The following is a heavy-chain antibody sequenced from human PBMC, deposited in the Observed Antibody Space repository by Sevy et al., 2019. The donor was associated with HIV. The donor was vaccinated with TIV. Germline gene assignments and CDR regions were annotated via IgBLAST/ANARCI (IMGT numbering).Heavy chain of an antibody. D-gene: IGHD5-18*01. CDR3: ARKTRGYSYGFLDY. CDR1: GGSISSYY. J-gene: IGHJ4*02. V-gene: IGHV4-59*01. Sequence: SETLSLTCTVSGGSISSYYWSWIRQPPGKGLEWIGYIYYSGSTNYNPSLKSGVTISVDTSKNQFSLKLSSVTAADTAVYYCARKTRGYSYGFLDYWGQGTLVTVSS. CDR2: IYYSGST.